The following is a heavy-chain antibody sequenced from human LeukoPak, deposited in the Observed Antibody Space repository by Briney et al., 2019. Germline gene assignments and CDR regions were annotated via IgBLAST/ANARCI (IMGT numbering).Heavy chain of an antibody. Sequence: NAGGSLRLSCEASGFILSRYSMNWVRQAPGKGLEWVSSVSTSSSYIYYADSVKGRFTISRDNAKNSLYLQMNSLGAEDTAVYYCARDRTYYDSAGYYYVADYHYMDVWGKGTTVTVSS. CDR1: GFILSRYS. J-gene: IGHJ6*03. CDR2: VSTSSSYI. CDR3: ARDRTYYDSAGYYYVADYHYMDV. V-gene: IGHV3-21*01. D-gene: IGHD3-22*01.